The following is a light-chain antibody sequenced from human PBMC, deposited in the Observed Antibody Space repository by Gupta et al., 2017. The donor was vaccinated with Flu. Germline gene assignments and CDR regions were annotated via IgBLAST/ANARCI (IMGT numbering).Light chain of an antibody. V-gene: IGLV3-19*01. CDR1: SLRSYY. CDR3: NSRDSSGNHYV. Sequence: GQTVRIKCQGDSLRSYYASWYQQKPGQAPVLVIYGKNNRPSGIPDRFSGSSSGNTASLTITGAQAEDEADYYCNSRDSSGNHYVFGTGTKVTVL. J-gene: IGLJ1*01. CDR2: GKN.